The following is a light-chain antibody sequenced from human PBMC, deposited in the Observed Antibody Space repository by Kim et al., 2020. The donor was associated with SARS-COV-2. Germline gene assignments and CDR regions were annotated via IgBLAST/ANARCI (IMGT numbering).Light chain of an antibody. Sequence: RQATTLPRTGNHTDVGNQGSAWRQQHQGHPPKLLSYRNNTRPSGISERLSASRSGNTASLTITGLQPEDEADYYCSAWDSSLSAVVFGGGTQLTVL. CDR1: HTDVGNQG. CDR2: RNN. J-gene: IGLJ2*01. V-gene: IGLV10-54*01. CDR3: SAWDSSLSAVV.